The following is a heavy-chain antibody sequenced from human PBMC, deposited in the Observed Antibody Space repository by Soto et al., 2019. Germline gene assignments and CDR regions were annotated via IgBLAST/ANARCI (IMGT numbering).Heavy chain of an antibody. CDR2: INTYKGNT. CDR3: AKVQEKWSKFFDY. Sequence: QVQLVQSGAEVKKPGASVKVSCKASGYTLTNYGVSWVRQAPGQGLEWMGWINTYKGNTNYAQTFQGRVTMTTDTSTSTAYMERRSLRSHDTAIYYCAKVQEKWSKFFDYWGQGTLVTVSS. J-gene: IGHJ4*02. D-gene: IGHD2-15*01. V-gene: IGHV1-18*01. CDR1: GYTLTNYG.